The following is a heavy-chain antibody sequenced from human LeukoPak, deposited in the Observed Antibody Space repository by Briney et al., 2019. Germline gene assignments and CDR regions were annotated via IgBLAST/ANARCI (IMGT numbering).Heavy chain of an antibody. Sequence: GGSLRLSCTASGFTFGDYAMSWFRQAPGQGLEWVGFIRSKAYGGTTEYAASVKGRFTISRDDSKSIAYLQMNSLKTEDTAVYYCTRDGCTSCYSHYYYYMDVWGKGTTVTVSS. V-gene: IGHV3-49*03. CDR3: TRDGCTSCYSHYYYYMDV. CDR1: GFTFGDYA. J-gene: IGHJ6*03. CDR2: IRSKAYGGTT. D-gene: IGHD2-2*01.